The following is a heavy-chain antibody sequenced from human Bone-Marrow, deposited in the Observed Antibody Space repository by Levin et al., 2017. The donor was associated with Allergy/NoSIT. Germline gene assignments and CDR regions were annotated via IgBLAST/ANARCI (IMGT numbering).Heavy chain of an antibody. CDR1: GFSLNSRGAA. Sequence: VSGPTLVKPTQTLTLTCTFSGFSLNSRGAAVGWIRQPPGKALEWLALLYWDDDNRYSPSLKNRITITKDTSKNQVVFTMTNMDPMDTATYFCAHGSGWLFDYWGQGTLVTVSS. V-gene: IGHV2-5*02. J-gene: IGHJ4*02. CDR2: LYWDDDN. D-gene: IGHD6-19*01. CDR3: AHGSGWLFDY.